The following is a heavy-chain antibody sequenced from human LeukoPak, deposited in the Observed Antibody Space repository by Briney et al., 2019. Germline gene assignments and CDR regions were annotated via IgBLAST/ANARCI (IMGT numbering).Heavy chain of an antibody. Sequence: ASETLSLTCTVSGGSISSSSYYWGWIRQPPGKGLEWIGSIYYSGSTYYNPSLKSRVTISVDTSKNQFSLKLSSVTAADTAVYYCARQGAIYGSGRKGFDYWGQGTLVTVSS. CDR3: ARQGAIYGSGRKGFDY. CDR1: GGSISSSSYY. V-gene: IGHV4-39*01. CDR2: IYYSGST. J-gene: IGHJ4*02. D-gene: IGHD3-10*01.